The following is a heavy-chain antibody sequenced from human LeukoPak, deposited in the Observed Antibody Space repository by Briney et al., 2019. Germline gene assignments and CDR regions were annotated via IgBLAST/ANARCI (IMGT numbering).Heavy chain of an antibody. Sequence: GGSLRLSCAASGFTFSSYSMNWVRQAPGKGLERISYISSSTSTIYYADSVKGRFTISRDNAKNSLYLQMNSLRDEDTAVYYCARAQYYDSSGYYYEDYFQHWGQGTLVTVSS. CDR2: ISSSTSTI. V-gene: IGHV3-48*02. J-gene: IGHJ1*01. D-gene: IGHD3-22*01. CDR3: ARAQYYDSSGYYYEDYFQH. CDR1: GFTFSSYS.